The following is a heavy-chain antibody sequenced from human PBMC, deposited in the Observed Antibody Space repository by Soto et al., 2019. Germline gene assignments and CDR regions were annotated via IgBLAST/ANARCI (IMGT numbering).Heavy chain of an antibody. D-gene: IGHD2-21*02. CDR1: GYTFTSYG. V-gene: IGHV1-18*01. CDR3: ARAHCGGDCYSGVDY. CDR2: ISAYNGNT. J-gene: IGHJ4*02. Sequence: ASVKVSCKASGYTFTSYGISWVRQAPGQGLEWMGWISAYNGNTKYEQKLQGRVTMTTDTSTSTAYMELRSLRSEDTAVYYCARAHCGGDCYSGVDYSGRGTLVTVSS.